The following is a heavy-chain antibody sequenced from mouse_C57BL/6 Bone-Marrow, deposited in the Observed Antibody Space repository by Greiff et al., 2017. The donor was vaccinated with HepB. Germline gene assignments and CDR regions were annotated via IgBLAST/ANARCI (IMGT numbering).Heavy chain of an antibody. Sequence: DVMLVESGGDLVKPGGSLKLSCAASGFTFSSYGMSWVRQTPDKRLEWVATISSGGSYTYYPDSVKGRFTISRDNAKNTLYLQMSSLKSEDTAMYYCARHYYRHEYWGQGTTLTVSS. J-gene: IGHJ2*01. V-gene: IGHV5-6*02. CDR2: ISSGGSYT. CDR3: ARHYYRHEY. CDR1: GFTFSSYG. D-gene: IGHD1-1*01.